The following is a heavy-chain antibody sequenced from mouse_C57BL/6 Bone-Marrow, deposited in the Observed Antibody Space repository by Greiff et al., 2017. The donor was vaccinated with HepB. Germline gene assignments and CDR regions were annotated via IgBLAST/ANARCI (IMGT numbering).Heavy chain of an antibody. Sequence: QVQLKESGPGLVQPSQSLSITCTVSGFSLTSYGVHWVRQSPGKGLEWLGVIWRGGSTDYNAAFMSRLSITKDNSKSQVFFKMNSLQADDTAIYYCAKNSNYGSPHPMDYWGQGTSVTVSS. D-gene: IGHD1-1*01. V-gene: IGHV2-5*01. CDR2: IWRGGST. CDR3: AKNSNYGSPHPMDY. CDR1: GFSLTSYG. J-gene: IGHJ4*01.